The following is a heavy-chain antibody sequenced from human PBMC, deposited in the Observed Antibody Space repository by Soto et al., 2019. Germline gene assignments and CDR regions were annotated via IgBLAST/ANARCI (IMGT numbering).Heavy chain of an antibody. Sequence: QVQLVQSGAEVKKPGASVKVSCKASGYTFSNYGFSWVRQAPGQRLEWMGWISAYNGNTNYAQKVQGRVTMTTDTSTGTAYMELRSLRSDDTAVYYCASSFTSSQWRYCMDVWGQGTTVTVSS. CDR2: ISAYNGNT. J-gene: IGHJ6*02. D-gene: IGHD2-2*01. CDR1: GYTFSNYG. CDR3: ASSFTSSQWRYCMDV. V-gene: IGHV1-18*01.